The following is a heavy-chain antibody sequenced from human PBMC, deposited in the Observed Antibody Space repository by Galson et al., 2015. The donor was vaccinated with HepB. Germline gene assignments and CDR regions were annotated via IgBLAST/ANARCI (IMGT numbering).Heavy chain of an antibody. CDR1: GFTFSSYG. CDR2: IWYDGSNK. D-gene: IGHD3-10*01. Sequence: SLRLSCAASGFTFSSYGMHWVRQAPGKGLEWVAVIWYDGSNKYYADSVKGRFTISRDNSKNTLYLQMNSLRAEDTAVYYCARGKGFSNFDYWGQGTLVTVSS. CDR3: ARGKGFSNFDY. J-gene: IGHJ4*02. V-gene: IGHV3-33*01.